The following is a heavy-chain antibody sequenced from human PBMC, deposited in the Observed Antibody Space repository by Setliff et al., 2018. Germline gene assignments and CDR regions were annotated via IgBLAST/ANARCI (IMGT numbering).Heavy chain of an antibody. V-gene: IGHV1-46*01. CDR1: GYSFTGYY. CDR2: IHTGGGSA. CDR3: ARGGMAAAGRKGVFEY. J-gene: IGHJ4*02. Sequence: ASVKVSCKASGYSFTGYYMHWVRQAPGQGLEWMGIIHTGGGSASYAQKFQGRVAMTSDTSTSTVYMEVNSVRSDDTAIYYCARGGMAAAGRKGVFEYWGQGTQVT. D-gene: IGHD6-13*01.